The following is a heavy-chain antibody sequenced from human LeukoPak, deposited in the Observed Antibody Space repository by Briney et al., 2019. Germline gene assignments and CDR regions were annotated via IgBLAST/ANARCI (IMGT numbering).Heavy chain of an antibody. J-gene: IGHJ4*02. CDR3: ARRIVATITGLDY. D-gene: IGHD5-12*01. V-gene: IGHV3-9*01. CDR2: ISWNSGSI. CDR1: GFTFDDYA. Sequence: PGGSLRLSCAASGFTFDDYAMHWVRQAPGKGLEWVSGISWNSGSIGYADSVKGRFTISRDNAKNSLYLQMNSLRAEDTALYYCARRIVATITGLDYWGQGTLVTVSS.